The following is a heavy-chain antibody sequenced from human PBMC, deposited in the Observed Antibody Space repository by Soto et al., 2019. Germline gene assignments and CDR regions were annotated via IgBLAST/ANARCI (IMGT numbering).Heavy chain of an antibody. J-gene: IGHJ4*02. Sequence: SETLSPTCSVSCVTMSYGGYSWGWIRQSPRECLEWLCYISPLETTYSNPSFKSRLSLSMDKSRNQFSLRLSSMTAADKAVYYCARGGGYDSFDFWGQGIQVTVSS. CDR3: ARGGGYDSFDF. V-gene: IGHV4-30-2*06. CDR2: ISPLETT. CDR1: CVTMSYGGYS. D-gene: IGHD2-15*01.